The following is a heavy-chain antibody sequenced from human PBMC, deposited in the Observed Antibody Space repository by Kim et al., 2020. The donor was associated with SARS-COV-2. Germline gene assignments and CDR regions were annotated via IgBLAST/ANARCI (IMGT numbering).Heavy chain of an antibody. CDR1: GGTFSSYA. CDR2: IIPIFGTA. V-gene: IGHV1-69*13. CDR3: ARFGGMDTAMVPYYYYGMDV. J-gene: IGHJ6*02. Sequence: SVKVSCKASGGTFSSYAISWVRQAPGQGLEWMGGIIPIFGTANYAQKFQGRVTITADESTSTAHMELSSLRSEDTAVYYCARFGGMDTAMVPYYYYGMDVWGQGTTVTVSS. D-gene: IGHD5-18*01.